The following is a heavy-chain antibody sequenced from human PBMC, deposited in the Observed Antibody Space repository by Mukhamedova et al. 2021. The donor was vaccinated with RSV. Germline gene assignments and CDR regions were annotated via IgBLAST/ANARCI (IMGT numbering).Heavy chain of an antibody. D-gene: IGHD3-16*01. CDR3: ARVSHYYNWGGYGSLGLDDFEF. CDR2: SDGSNE. V-gene: IGHV3-33*01. Sequence: SDGSNEYYADSVEGRFTISRDNSKNTLYLQMTSLRAEDTAVYYCARVSHYYNWGGYGSLGLDDFEFWGQGTLGIGSS. J-gene: IGHJ4*02.